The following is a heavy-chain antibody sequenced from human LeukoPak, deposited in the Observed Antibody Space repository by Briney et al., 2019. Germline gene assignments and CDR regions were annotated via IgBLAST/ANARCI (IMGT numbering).Heavy chain of an antibody. V-gene: IGHV3-74*01. CDR2: IKTDGSYT. CDR1: EFTLSNYW. D-gene: IGHD2-15*01. J-gene: IGHJ4*02. CDR3: ARDRKVVDYKFFDY. Sequence: GGSLRLSCVASEFTLSNYWMHWVRQGPGKGLVWVARIKTDGSYTDYADSVKGRFTISRDNAKNSLYLQMNSLRAEDTAVYYCARDRKVVDYKFFDYWGQGTLVTVSS.